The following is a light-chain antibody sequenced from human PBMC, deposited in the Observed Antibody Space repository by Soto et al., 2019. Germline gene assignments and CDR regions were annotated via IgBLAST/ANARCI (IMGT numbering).Light chain of an antibody. V-gene: IGKV1-5*03. J-gene: IGKJ1*01. CDR1: QTISSW. CDR2: KAS. CDR3: QQYNNWTRT. Sequence: DIQMTQSPSTLSGSVGDRVTITCRASQTISSWLAWYQKKPGKDPKLLIYKASTLKSGVPSRFSGSGSGTEFNLTINRLQSEDFAVYYCQQYNNWTRTFGQGTKVDIK.